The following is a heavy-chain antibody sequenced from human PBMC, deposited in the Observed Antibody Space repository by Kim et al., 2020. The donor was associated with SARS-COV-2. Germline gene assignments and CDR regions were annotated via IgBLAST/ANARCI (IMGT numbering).Heavy chain of an antibody. D-gene: IGHD2-21*02. CDR2: IYYSGST. Sequence: SETLSLTCTVSGGSISSSSYYWGWIRQPPGKGLEWIGSIYYSGSTYYNPSLKSRVTISVDTSKNQFSLKLSSVTAADTAVYYCARWFYCGGDCYNELDAFDIWGQGTMVTVSS. V-gene: IGHV4-39*01. CDR3: ARWFYCGGDCYNELDAFDI. J-gene: IGHJ3*02. CDR1: GGSISSSSYY.